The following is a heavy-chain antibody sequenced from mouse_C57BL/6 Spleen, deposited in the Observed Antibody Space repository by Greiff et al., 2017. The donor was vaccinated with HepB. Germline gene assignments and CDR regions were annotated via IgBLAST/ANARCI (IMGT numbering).Heavy chain of an antibody. D-gene: IGHD1-1*01. CDR2: IRLKSDNYAT. J-gene: IGHJ2*01. V-gene: IGHV6-3*01. CDR3: TGRGTTLVAPYYFDY. Sequence: VQLKESGGGLVQPGGSMKLSCVASGFTFSNYWMNWVRQSPEKGLEWVAQIRLKSDNYATHYAESVKGRFTISRDDSKSRVYLQMNNLRAEDTGIYYCTGRGTTLVAPYYFDYWGQGTTLTVSS. CDR1: GFTFSNYW.